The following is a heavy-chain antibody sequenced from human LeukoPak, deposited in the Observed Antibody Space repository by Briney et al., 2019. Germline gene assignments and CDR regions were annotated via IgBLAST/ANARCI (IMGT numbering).Heavy chain of an antibody. CDR1: GFTFSGSA. D-gene: IGHD3-9*01. Sequence: GGSLRLSCAASGFTFSGSAMHWVRQASGKGLEWVGRIRNTANSYATAYAASVKGTFTISSDNSKNTAYLQMNSLNTEDSAVYYCTPSLYDILTGSDYWGQGTLVTVSS. CDR3: TPSLYDILTGSDY. J-gene: IGHJ4*02. V-gene: IGHV3-73*01. CDR2: IRNTANSYAT.